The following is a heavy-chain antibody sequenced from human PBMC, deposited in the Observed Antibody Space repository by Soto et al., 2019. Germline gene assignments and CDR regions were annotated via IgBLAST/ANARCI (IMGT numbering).Heavy chain of an antibody. CDR3: AREGSGWYWFDP. D-gene: IGHD6-19*01. CDR2: IYYTGST. CDR1: GGSINNHY. Sequence: SETLSLTCTVSGGSINNHYWSWIRQPPGKGLEWIGYIYYTGSTNYNPSLKSRVTISVDTSKNQFSLKLSSVTAADTAVYYCAREGSGWYWFDPWGQGTLVTVSS. J-gene: IGHJ5*02. V-gene: IGHV4-59*11.